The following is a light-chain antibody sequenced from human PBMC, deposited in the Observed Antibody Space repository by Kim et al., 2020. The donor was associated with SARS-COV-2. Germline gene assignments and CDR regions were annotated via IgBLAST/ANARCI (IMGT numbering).Light chain of an antibody. CDR1: SSNIGAGYD. CDR3: QSYDNTLSGSKV. V-gene: IGLV1-40*01. CDR2: GNV. J-gene: IGLJ3*02. Sequence: QSVLTQPPSLSGAPGQRVTISCTGSSSNIGAGYDVHWYQQLPGTAPKLLIYGNVNRPSGVPDRFSGSKSGTSASLAITGLQAEDEADYYCQSYDNTLSGSKVFGGGTQLTVL.